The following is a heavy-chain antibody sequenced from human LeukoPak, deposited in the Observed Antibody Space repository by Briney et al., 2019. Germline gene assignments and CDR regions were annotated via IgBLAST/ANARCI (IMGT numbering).Heavy chain of an antibody. Sequence: GGSLRLSCAASGFTFSSYSMNWVRQASGKGLEWVSSISSSSSYIYYADSVKGRFTISRDNAKNSLYLQMNSLRAEDTAVYYCARGSSSNCDYWGQGTLVTVSS. V-gene: IGHV3-21*01. D-gene: IGHD6-6*01. CDR2: ISSSSSYI. J-gene: IGHJ4*02. CDR3: ARGSSSNCDY. CDR1: GFTFSSYS.